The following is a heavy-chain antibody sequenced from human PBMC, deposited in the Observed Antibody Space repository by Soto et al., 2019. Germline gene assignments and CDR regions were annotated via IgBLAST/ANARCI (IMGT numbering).Heavy chain of an antibody. CDR1: GFTFNTYS. CDR2: ITRSGRYI. CDR3: ARDPEDSSNYYSLFDY. D-gene: IGHD4-4*01. J-gene: IGHJ4*02. V-gene: IGHV3-21*01. Sequence: GGSLRLSCAASGFTFNTYSMIWVRQAPGKGLEWVSSITRSGRYIYYADSVKGRFTIARDNAKNSRYLQMNSLRAEDTAVYFCARDPEDSSNYYSLFDYWGLGTLVTVSS.